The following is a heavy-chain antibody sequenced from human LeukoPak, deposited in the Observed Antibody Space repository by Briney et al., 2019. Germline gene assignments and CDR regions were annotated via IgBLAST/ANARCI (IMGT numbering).Heavy chain of an antibody. V-gene: IGHV3-64*01. J-gene: IGHJ4*02. Sequence: GGSLRLSCAASGFTFSSYAMHWVRQAPGKGLEYVSAISSNGGSTYYANSVKGRFTISRDNSKNTLYLQMGSLRAEDMAVYYCARGEHSRDGYKENQYYFDYWGQGTLVTVSS. CDR3: ARGEHSRDGYKENQYYFDY. CDR2: ISSNGGST. D-gene: IGHD5-24*01. CDR1: GFTFSSYA.